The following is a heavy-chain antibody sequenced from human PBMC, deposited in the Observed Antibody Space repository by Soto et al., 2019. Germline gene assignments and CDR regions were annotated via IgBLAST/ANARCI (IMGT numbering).Heavy chain of an antibody. CDR3: ARARATIAAAAIFDC. D-gene: IGHD6-13*01. Sequence: PSETLSLTCAVSGGSISTSNWWSWVRQPPGKGLEWIGEVYRTGSTNHNPSLESRLTISVDKSKNQFSLKLTSVTAADTAVYYCARARATIAAAAIFDCWGQGTLVTVSS. CDR1: GGSISTSNW. V-gene: IGHV4-4*02. J-gene: IGHJ4*02. CDR2: VYRTGST.